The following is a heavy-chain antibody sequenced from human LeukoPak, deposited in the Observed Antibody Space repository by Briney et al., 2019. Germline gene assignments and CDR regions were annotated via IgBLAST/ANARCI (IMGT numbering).Heavy chain of an antibody. Sequence: ASVKVSFKASGGTFSSYAISWVRQAPGQGLEWMGGSIPIFGTANYAQKFQGRVTITTDESTSTAYMELSSLRSEDTAVYYCATSRLGYCSGGSCYSLDYWGQGTLVTVSS. CDR2: SIPIFGTA. J-gene: IGHJ4*02. D-gene: IGHD2-15*01. CDR1: GGTFSSYA. CDR3: ATSRLGYCSGGSCYSLDY. V-gene: IGHV1-69*05.